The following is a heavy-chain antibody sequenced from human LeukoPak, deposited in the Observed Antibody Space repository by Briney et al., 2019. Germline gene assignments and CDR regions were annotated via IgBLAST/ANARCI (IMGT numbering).Heavy chain of an antibody. D-gene: IGHD2-15*01. CDR1: GFTFSSSY. CDR2: LYRGETT. CDR3: AREVVSIPSYFES. J-gene: IGHJ4*02. V-gene: IGHV3-53*01. Sequence: GGSLRLSCAASGFTFSSSYMYWVRPAPGKGLEWVSFLYRGETTYYAESVRGRFTISRDISKNTLYLLMNSLIPEDTAVYYCAREVVSIPSYFESWGQGTRVTVSS.